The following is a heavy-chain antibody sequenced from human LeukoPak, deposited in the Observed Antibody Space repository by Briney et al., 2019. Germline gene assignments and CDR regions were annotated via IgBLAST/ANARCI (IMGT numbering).Heavy chain of an antibody. D-gene: IGHD5-24*01. CDR1: AGSISSYY. CDR3: ARDKVEGYMDV. J-gene: IGHJ6*03. CDR2: IYYSGST. Sequence: PSETLSLTCTVSAGSISSYYWSWIRQPPGKGLEWIGYIYYSGSTNYNPSLKSRVTISVDTSKNQFSLKLSSVTAADTAVYYCARDKVEGYMDVWGKGTTVTVSS. V-gene: IGHV4-59*01.